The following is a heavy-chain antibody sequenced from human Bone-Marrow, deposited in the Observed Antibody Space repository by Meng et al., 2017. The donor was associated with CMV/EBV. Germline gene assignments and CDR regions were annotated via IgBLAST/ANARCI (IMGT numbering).Heavy chain of an antibody. Sequence: GGSLRLSCAASGFTFSSYWMSWVRQAPGKGLEWVANIKQDGSEKYYVDSVKGRFTISRDNDKNSMYPQMNTLRAEDTAVYYCAKTPWAARPPGPYYGMDVWGQGTTVTVSS. V-gene: IGHV3-7*01. J-gene: IGHJ6*02. CDR2: IKQDGSEK. CDR1: GFTFSSYW. D-gene: IGHD6-6*01. CDR3: AKTPWAARPPGPYYGMDV.